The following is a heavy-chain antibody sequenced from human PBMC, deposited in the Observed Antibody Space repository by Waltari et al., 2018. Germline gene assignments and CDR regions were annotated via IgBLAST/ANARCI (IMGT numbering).Heavy chain of an antibody. CDR3: ARKSYDFWSGYYGGPITR. CDR2: INHSGST. V-gene: IGHV4-34*01. CDR1: GGSFSGYY. D-gene: IGHD3-3*01. J-gene: IGHJ4*02. Sequence: QVQLQQWGAGLLKPSETLSLTCAVYGGSFSGYYCSWYRQPPGTGLEWIGEINHSGSTNYNPSLKSRVTISVDTSKNQFSLKLSSVTAADTAVYYCARKSYDFWSGYYGGPITRWGQGTLVTVSS.